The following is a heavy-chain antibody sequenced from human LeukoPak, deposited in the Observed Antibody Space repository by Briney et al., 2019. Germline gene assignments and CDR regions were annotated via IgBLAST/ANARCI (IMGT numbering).Heavy chain of an antibody. D-gene: IGHD6-19*01. Sequence: PSETLSLTCTVSGGSFSSYYWTWIRQPAGKGLEWIGRIYSSGSTNYNPSLRSRVTTSVDKSKNQFSLNLTSVTAADTGVYHCAREYRSTSGRHFDYGARE. CDR1: GGSFSSYY. J-gene: IGHJ4*02. CDR3: AREYRSTSGRHFDY. CDR2: IYSSGST. V-gene: IGHV4-4*07.